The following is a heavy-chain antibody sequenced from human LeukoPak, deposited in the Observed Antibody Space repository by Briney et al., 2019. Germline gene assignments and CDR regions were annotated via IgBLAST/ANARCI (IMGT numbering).Heavy chain of an antibody. D-gene: IGHD6-13*01. Sequence: SETLSLTCTVSGASMSTRGYYWGWIRQPPGKGLEWIGTIYYSGSTYYNPSLKSRVTISVDTSKNQFSLNVSSVTAADTAMYYCARAYSSSWYFNWFDPWGQGTLVTVSS. CDR3: ARAYSSSWYFNWFDP. CDR2: IYYSGST. V-gene: IGHV4-39*07. J-gene: IGHJ5*02. CDR1: GASMSTRGYY.